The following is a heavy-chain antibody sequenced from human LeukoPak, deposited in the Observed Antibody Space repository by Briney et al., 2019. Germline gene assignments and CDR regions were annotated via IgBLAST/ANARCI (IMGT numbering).Heavy chain of an antibody. Sequence: PGGSPRLSCAASRFTFGNYWMSWVRQAPGKGLEWVANIKQDGSEKYYVDSVKGRFTISRDNAKNSLYLQMSSLRAEDTAVYYCASYGSGSYSGGFDYWGQGTLVTVSS. D-gene: IGHD3-10*01. J-gene: IGHJ4*02. CDR2: IKQDGSEK. CDR3: ASYGSGSYSGGFDY. CDR1: RFTFGNYW. V-gene: IGHV3-7*03.